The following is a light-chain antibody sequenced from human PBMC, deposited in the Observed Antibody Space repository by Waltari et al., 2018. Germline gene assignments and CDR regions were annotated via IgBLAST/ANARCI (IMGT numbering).Light chain of an antibody. J-gene: IGKJ2*01. CDR3: QQYSTYSTYT. Sequence: DIQMTQSPSILSASVGDRVTITCRASQSIRTWLAWYQQKPGKAPKLLLYSTSNLETGVPSRFSGSGSGTEFALTISSLQPDDFATDYCQQYSTYSTYTFGQGTKLEIK. CDR1: QSIRTW. V-gene: IGKV1-5*03. CDR2: STS.